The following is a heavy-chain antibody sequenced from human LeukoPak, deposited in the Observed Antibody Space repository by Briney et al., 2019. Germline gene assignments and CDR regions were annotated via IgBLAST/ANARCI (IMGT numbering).Heavy chain of an antibody. J-gene: IGHJ4*02. CDR2: IRNDGTNK. V-gene: IGHV3-30*02. CDR1: GFTFGSYG. Sequence: GGSLRLSCAASGFTFGSYGMHWVRQAPGKGLEWVAFIRNDGTNKYYADSVKGRFTISRDNSKNTLYLQMNSLRAEDTAVYNCAKVLTSSWGYFDSWGQGTLVTVSS. CDR3: AKVLTSSWGYFDS. D-gene: IGHD6-13*01.